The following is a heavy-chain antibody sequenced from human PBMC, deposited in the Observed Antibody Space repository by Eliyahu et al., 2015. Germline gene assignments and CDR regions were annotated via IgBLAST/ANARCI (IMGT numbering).Heavy chain of an antibody. Sequence: QLQLQESGPGLXKPSETLSLTCTASGGSISSSSYYWGWIRQPPGKGLEWIGSIYYSGSTYYNPSLKSRVTISVDTSKNQFSLKLSSVTAADTAVYYCARLDWELYYFDYWGQGTLVTVSS. CDR3: ARLDWELYYFDY. D-gene: IGHD1-26*01. J-gene: IGHJ4*02. CDR1: GGSISSSSYY. V-gene: IGHV4-39*01. CDR2: IYYSGST.